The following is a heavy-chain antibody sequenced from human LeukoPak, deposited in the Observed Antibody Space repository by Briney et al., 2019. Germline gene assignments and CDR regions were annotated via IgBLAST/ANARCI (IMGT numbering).Heavy chain of an antibody. Sequence: SETLSLTCTISGGSISSSTYYWGWIRQPPGKGLEWIGSIFYNGITYYNPSLKSRVTISVDTSKNQFSLKLSSVTAADTAVYYCARQLVGGRRFDHWGQGTLVTVSS. V-gene: IGHV4-39*01. J-gene: IGHJ4*02. CDR1: GGSISSSTYY. CDR2: IFYNGIT. CDR3: ARQLVGGRRFDH. D-gene: IGHD1-26*01.